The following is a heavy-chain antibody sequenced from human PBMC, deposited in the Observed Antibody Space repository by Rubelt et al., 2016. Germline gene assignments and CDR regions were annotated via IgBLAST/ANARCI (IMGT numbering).Heavy chain of an antibody. Sequence: QLQLQESGPELVKPSETLSLTCTVSGDSISSSSSYWGWIRQSPEKGLEWTGCIYYSGSTNYNPSLKSRATISLDTSKDRFSLRVSAETGADTAAYYWSRQVRVLYYSDYWRQGTLVTVSS. CDR2: IYYSGST. CDR3: SRQVRVLYYSDY. J-gene: IGHJ4*02. V-gene: IGHV4-61*05. CDR1: GDSISSSSSY.